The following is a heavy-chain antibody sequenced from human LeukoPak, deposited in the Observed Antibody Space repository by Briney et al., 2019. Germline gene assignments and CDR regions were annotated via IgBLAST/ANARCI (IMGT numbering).Heavy chain of an antibody. CDR2: ITSTSSYI. D-gene: IGHD1-26*01. CDR1: GFTFSTYN. Sequence: GGSLRLSCATSGFTFSTYNMNWVRQAPGKGLEWVSSITSTSSYIYYADSVKGRFTISRDNAKSSLYLQMNSLRDEDTAVYYCARDPYSGSYGDYYYYYMDVWGKGTTVTISS. CDR3: ARDPYSGSYGDYYYYYMDV. J-gene: IGHJ6*03. V-gene: IGHV3-21*01.